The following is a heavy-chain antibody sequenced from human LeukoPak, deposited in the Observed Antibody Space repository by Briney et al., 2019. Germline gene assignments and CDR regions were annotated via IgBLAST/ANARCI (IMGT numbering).Heavy chain of an antibody. CDR3: ARELGYCSSTSCYGRTYYYYGMDV. D-gene: IGHD2-2*01. J-gene: IGHJ6*02. Sequence: SVKVSCKASGGTFSSYAISWVRQAPGQGLEWMGRIIPILGIANYAQKFQGRVTITADKSTSTAYMELSSLRSEDTAVYYCARELGYCSSTSCYGRTYYYYGMDVWGQGTTVTVSS. V-gene: IGHV1-69*04. CDR2: IIPILGIA. CDR1: GGTFSSYA.